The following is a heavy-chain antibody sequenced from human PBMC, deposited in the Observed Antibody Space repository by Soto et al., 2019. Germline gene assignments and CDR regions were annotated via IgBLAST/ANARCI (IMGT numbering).Heavy chain of an antibody. D-gene: IGHD3-22*01. J-gene: IGHJ5*02. Sequence: SETLSLTCTVSGGSISNNYWTWIRQPPGKGLEWIGYIYYSGSTNYNPSLKSRVTMSVDTSENQFSLKLSSVTAADTAVYYCARHLGYDSSGYYRNWFDPWGQGTLVTVSS. CDR3: ARHLGYDSSGYYRNWFDP. V-gene: IGHV4-59*08. CDR1: GGSISNNY. CDR2: IYYSGST.